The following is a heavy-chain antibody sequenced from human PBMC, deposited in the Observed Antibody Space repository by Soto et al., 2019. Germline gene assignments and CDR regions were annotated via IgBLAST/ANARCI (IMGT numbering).Heavy chain of an antibody. CDR1: GGSISSGGYY. CDR2: IYYSGST. J-gene: IGHJ5*02. CDR3: ARHITIFGVVTNKPNWFDP. D-gene: IGHD3-3*01. V-gene: IGHV4-31*03. Sequence: SSETLSLTCTVSGGSISSGGYYWSWIRQHPGKGLEWIGYIYYSGSTYYNPSLKSRVTISVDTSKNQFSLKLSSVTAADTAVYYCARHITIFGVVTNKPNWFDPWGQGTLVTVSS.